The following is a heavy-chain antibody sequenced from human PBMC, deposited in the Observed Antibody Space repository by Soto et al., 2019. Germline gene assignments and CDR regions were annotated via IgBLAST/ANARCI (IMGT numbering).Heavy chain of an antibody. V-gene: IGHV1-3*01. CDR1: GYSLTNFA. Sequence: QVQLVQSETEVKKPGDSVRVSCRASGYSLTNFAMHWVRRAPGHRLEWMGWINGGNGDTRFSHEFQGRDAITREASANTSYMELTSLRSEDTAVYYCARGNLARREHLDFWSEGTLAIVSS. J-gene: IGHJ4*02. CDR2: INGGNGDT. CDR3: ARGNLARREHLDF.